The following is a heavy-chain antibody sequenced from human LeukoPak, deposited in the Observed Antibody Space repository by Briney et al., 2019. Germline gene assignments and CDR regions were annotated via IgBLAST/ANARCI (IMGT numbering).Heavy chain of an antibody. D-gene: IGHD3-9*01. CDR1: GGSISSYY. Sequence: KPSETLSLTCTVSGGSISSYYWSWIRQPPGKGLEWIGEINHSGSTNYNPSLKSRVTISVDTSKNQFSLKLSSVTAADTAVYYCARTLRYFDWFPRGPFFDYWGQGTLVTVSS. CDR2: INHSGST. CDR3: ARTLRYFDWFPRGPFFDY. J-gene: IGHJ4*02. V-gene: IGHV4-34*01.